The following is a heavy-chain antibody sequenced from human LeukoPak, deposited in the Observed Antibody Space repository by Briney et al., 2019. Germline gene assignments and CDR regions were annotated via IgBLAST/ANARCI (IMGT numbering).Heavy chain of an antibody. Sequence: GGSLRLSCAASGFTFSSYAMSWVRQAPGKGLEWVSAISGSGGSTYYADSVKGRFTISRDNSKNTLYLQMNSLRAEDTAVYYCAMMQSGSCYSALQKYFDYWGQGTLVTVSS. CDR2: ISGSGGST. V-gene: IGHV3-23*01. CDR1: GFTFSSYA. CDR3: AMMQSGSCYSALQKYFDY. D-gene: IGHD3-10*01. J-gene: IGHJ4*02.